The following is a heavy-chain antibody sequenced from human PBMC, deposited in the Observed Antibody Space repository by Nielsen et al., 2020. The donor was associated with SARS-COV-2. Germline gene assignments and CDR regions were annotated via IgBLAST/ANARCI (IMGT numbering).Heavy chain of an antibody. V-gene: IGHV4-34*01. D-gene: IGHD5-18*01. CDR1: GGSFSGYY. J-gene: IGHJ4*02. CDR3: ARGDTAMDYFDY. CDR2: INHSGST. Sequence: SETLSLTCAVYGGSFSGYYWSWIRQPPGKGLEWIGEINHSGSTNYNPSLKSRVTISVDRSKNQFSLKLSSVTAADTAVYYCARGDTAMDYFDYWGQGTLVTVSS.